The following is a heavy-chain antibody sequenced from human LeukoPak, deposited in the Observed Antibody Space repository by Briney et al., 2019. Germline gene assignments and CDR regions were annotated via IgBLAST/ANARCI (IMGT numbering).Heavy chain of an antibody. CDR1: VGTFRSYA. V-gene: IGHV1-69*13. D-gene: IGHD2-2*01. J-gene: IGHJ6*02. CDR3: ARKADIVVVPAATPVNYYYYGMDV. CDR2: IIPIFGTA. Sequence: SVRVLCKSSVGTFRSYAISWVRQPPGQGLEWMGGIIPIFGTANYAQKFQGRVTITADESTSTAYMELSSLRSEDTAVYYCARKADIVVVPAATPVNYYYYGMDVWGQGTTVTVSS.